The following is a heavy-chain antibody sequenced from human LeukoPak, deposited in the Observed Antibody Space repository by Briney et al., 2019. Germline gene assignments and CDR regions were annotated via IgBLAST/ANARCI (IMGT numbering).Heavy chain of an antibody. D-gene: IGHD3/OR15-3a*01. CDR1: GYSISSGYY. Sequence: PSETLSLTCTVSGYSISSGYYWGWIRQPPGKGLEWIGSIYYSGNTYYNASLKSQVSISIDTSKNQFTLRLTSVTAADTAVYYCARQTGSGLFILPGGQGTLVTVSS. V-gene: IGHV4-38-2*02. CDR2: IYYSGNT. CDR3: ARQTGSGLFILP. J-gene: IGHJ4*02.